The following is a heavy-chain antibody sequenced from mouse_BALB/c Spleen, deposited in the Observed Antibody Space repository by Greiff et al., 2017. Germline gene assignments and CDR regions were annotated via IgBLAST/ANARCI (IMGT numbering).Heavy chain of an antibody. V-gene: IGHV3-2*02. J-gene: IGHJ4*01. CDR1: GYSITSDYA. CDR3: ARSWGYAMDY. CDR2: ISYSGST. Sequence: EVKLVESGPGLVKPSQSLSLTCTVTGYSITSDYAWNWIRQFPGNKLEWMGYISYSGSTSYNPSLKSRISITRDTSKNQFFLQLNSVTTEDTATYYCARSWGYAMDYWGQGTSVTVSS.